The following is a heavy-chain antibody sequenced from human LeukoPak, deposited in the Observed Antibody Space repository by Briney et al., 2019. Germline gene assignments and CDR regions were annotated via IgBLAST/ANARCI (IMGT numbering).Heavy chain of an antibody. V-gene: IGHV1-69*05. J-gene: IGHJ4*02. CDR3: AREDMITFGGVID. Sequence: WASVKVSCKAPGGTFSSYAISWVRQAPGQGLEWMGRIIPIFGTANYAQKFQGRVTITTDESTSTAYMELSSLRSEDTAVYYCAREDMITFGGVIDWGQGTLVTVSS. CDR1: GGTFSSYA. CDR2: IIPIFGTA. D-gene: IGHD3-16*02.